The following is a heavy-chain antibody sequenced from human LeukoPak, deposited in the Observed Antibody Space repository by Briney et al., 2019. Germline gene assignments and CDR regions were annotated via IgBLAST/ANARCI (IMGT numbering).Heavy chain of an antibody. J-gene: IGHJ2*01. D-gene: IGHD3-16*01. CDR3: AKDKLTFSVYWYFDL. Sequence: GGSLRLSCAASGFTFNTYGMHWVRQAPGKGLEWVAVISYDGSNKYYADSVKGRFTISRDNSKNTLYLQMNSLRAEDTAVYYCAKDKLTFSVYWYFDLWGRGTLVTDSS. V-gene: IGHV3-30*18. CDR1: GFTFNTYG. CDR2: ISYDGSNK.